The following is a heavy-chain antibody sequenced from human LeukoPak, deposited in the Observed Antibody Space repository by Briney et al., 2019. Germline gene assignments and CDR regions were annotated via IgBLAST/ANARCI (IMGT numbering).Heavy chain of an antibody. V-gene: IGHV3-30*18. CDR2: ISYDGSNK. Sequence: QPGGSLRLSCAASGFTFSSYGMHWVRQAPGKGLEWVAVISYDGSNKYYADSVKGRFTISRDNSKNTLYLQMNSLRAEDTAVYYCAKGSLSRGYYDSSASVRAFDIWGQGTMVTVSS. CDR1: GFTFSSYG. D-gene: IGHD3-22*01. J-gene: IGHJ3*02. CDR3: AKGSLSRGYYDSSASVRAFDI.